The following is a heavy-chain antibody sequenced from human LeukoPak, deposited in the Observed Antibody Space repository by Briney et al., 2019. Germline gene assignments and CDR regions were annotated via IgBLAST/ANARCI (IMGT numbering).Heavy chain of an antibody. V-gene: IGHV3-48*03. CDR2: ISGSGTTI. CDR1: GFTFSSFE. D-gene: IGHD3-22*01. CDR3: TKRDSSGHYYFDY. Sequence: GGSLRLSCAASGFTFSSFEMNWVRQAPGKGLEWVSYISGSGTTIYYADSVKGRFTISRDNAKNSLYLQMNSLRAEDTAVYYCTKRDSSGHYYFDYWGQGTLVTVSS. J-gene: IGHJ4*02.